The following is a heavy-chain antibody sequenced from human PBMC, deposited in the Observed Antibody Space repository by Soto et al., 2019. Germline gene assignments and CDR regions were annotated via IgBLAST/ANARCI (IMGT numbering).Heavy chain of an antibody. CDR2: IYYSGNT. J-gene: IGHJ4*02. D-gene: IGHD1-1*01. CDR1: GGSISSPSYY. Sequence: QLQLQESGPGLVKPSENLSLTCSVSGGSISSPSYYWGWIRQPPGKGLEWIGSIYYSGNTYYNPSLKSRVTIFVDRSRNQFSLKVNSVTAADTAVYFCARLTGITTFRRDYWGQGTLVTVST. CDR3: ARLTGITTFRRDY. V-gene: IGHV4-39*01.